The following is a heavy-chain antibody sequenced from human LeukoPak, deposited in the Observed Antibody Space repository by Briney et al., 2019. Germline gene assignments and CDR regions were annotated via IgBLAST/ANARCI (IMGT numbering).Heavy chain of an antibody. D-gene: IGHD3-10*01. CDR1: GGSFSGYY. CDR3: AIGSRADYYYGMDV. J-gene: IGHJ6*04. V-gene: IGHV4-34*01. Sequence: PSETLSLTRAVYGGSFSGYYRSWIRQPPGKGLECIGEINHSGSTNYNPPLKSRVTISVDTSKNQVSLKLSSVTAADTAVYYCAIGSRADYYYGMDVWGKGTTVTVSS. CDR2: INHSGST.